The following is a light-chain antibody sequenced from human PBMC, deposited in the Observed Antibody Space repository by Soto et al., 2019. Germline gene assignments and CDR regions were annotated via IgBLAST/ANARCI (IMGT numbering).Light chain of an antibody. CDR2: GAS. J-gene: IGKJ1*01. Sequence: EIVLTQSPATLSLSPGERATLSCRASQSVGSFLAWYQQKPGQAPRLLIYGASTRATGIPARFSGSGSGTEFTLTISSLQPDDFATYYCQQYNSYSQTFGQGTKVDIK. CDR3: QQYNSYSQT. CDR1: QSVGSF. V-gene: IGKV3-15*01.